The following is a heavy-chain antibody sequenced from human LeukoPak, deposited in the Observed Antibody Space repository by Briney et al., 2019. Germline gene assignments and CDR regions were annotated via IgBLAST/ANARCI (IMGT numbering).Heavy chain of an antibody. CDR1: GGSISSYY. Sequence: SETLSLTCTVSGGSISSYYWSWIRQPAGKGLESIGRIYTSGSTNYNPSLKSRVTMSVDTSKNQFSLKLSSVTAADTAVYYCARDQGSSWYVDAFDIWGQGTMVTVSS. D-gene: IGHD6-13*01. CDR3: ARDQGSSWYVDAFDI. CDR2: IYTSGST. J-gene: IGHJ3*02. V-gene: IGHV4-4*07.